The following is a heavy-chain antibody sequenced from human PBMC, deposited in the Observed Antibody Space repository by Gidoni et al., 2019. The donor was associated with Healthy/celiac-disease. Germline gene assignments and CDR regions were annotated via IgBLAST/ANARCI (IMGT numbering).Heavy chain of an antibody. CDR3: AKDRSYYYYYGMDV. CDR2: ISWNSGSI. CDR1: GFTFDDYA. D-gene: IGHD1-26*01. J-gene: IGHJ6*02. Sequence: EVQLVESGGGLVQPGRSLRLSCAASGFTFDDYAMHWVRQAPGKGLEWVSGISWNSGSIGYADPVKGRFTISRDNAKNSLYLQMNSLRAEDTALYYCAKDRSYYYYYGMDVWGQGTTVTVSS. V-gene: IGHV3-9*01.